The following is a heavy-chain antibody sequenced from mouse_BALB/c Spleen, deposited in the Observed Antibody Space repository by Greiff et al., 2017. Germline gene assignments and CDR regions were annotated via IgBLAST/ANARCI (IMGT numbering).Heavy chain of an antibody. Sequence: EVQLVESGGGLVQPGGSRKLSCAASGFTFSSFGMHWVRQAPEEGLEWVAYISSGSSTIYYADTVKGRFTISRDNPKNTLFLQMTSLRSEDTAMYYWARYDYGGGLAWFAYWGQGTLVTVSA. CDR1: GFTFSSFG. CDR3: ARYDYGGGLAWFAY. V-gene: IGHV5-17*02. CDR2: ISSGSSTI. D-gene: IGHD2-4*01. J-gene: IGHJ3*01.